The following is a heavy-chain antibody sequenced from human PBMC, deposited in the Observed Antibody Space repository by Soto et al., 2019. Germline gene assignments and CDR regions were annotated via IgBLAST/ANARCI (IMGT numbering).Heavy chain of an antibody. Sequence: PGGSLRLSCAAPGFTFNSYGFNWVRQAPGKGLEWVAVIWYDGNTKYYADSVKGRFTISRDNLKNTLYLQMNSLTAEDTAVYYCARPLVAPVAGPYYYGMDVWGQGTTVTVSS. V-gene: IGHV3-33*01. CDR1: GFTFNSYG. D-gene: IGHD6-19*01. J-gene: IGHJ6*02. CDR3: ARPLVAPVAGPYYYGMDV. CDR2: IWYDGNTK.